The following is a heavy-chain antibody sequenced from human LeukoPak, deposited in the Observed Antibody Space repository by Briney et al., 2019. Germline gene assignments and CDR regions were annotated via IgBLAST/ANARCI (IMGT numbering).Heavy chain of an antibody. D-gene: IGHD3-22*01. CDR3: ATVRYYDSSGYYFRHNWFDP. V-gene: IGHV1-24*01. CDR2: FDPEDGET. Sequence: GASVKVSCKVSGYTLTELSMHWVRQAPGKGLEWMGGFDPEDGETIYAQKFQGRVTMTEDTSTDTAYMELSSLRSEDTAVYYCATVRYYDSSGYYFRHNWFDPWGQGTLVTVSS. J-gene: IGHJ5*02. CDR1: GYTLTELS.